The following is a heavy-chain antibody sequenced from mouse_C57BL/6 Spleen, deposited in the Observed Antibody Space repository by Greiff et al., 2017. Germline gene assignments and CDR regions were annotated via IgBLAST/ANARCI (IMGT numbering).Heavy chain of an antibody. V-gene: IGHV7-3*01. CDR1: GFTFTDYY. Sequence: EVMLVESGGGLVQPGGSLSLSCAASGFTFTDYYMSWVRQPPGTALAWLGFIRNKANGYTTEYSASVKGRFTISRDKSQSILYLQMNALRAEDSATYYCARPLYGDDARYYAMDDWGQGTSVTVAS. D-gene: IGHD2-2*01. CDR2: IRNKANGYTT. J-gene: IGHJ4*01. CDR3: ARPLYGDDARYYAMDD.